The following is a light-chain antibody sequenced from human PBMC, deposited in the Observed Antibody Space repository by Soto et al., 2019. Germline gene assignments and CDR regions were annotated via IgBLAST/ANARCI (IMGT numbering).Light chain of an antibody. J-gene: IGLJ3*02. V-gene: IGLV2-14*03. CDR1: SSDVGGSNF. CDR3: GSWDRSLRGWV. CDR2: DVA. Sequence: QSALTQPASVSDSPGQSITISCTGTSSDVGGSNFVSWYQQHPGKPPKLIIYDVANRPSGVSNRFSGSKSGSTASLIISRLQTEDEADYYCGSWDRSLRGWVFGGGTKLTVL.